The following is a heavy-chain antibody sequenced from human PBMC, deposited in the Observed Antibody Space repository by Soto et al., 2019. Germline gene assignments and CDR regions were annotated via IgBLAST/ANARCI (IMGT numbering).Heavy chain of an antibody. J-gene: IGHJ4*02. CDR1: GFTFSNAW. D-gene: IGHD2-2*01. V-gene: IGHV3-15*01. CDR3: TIDPASYCSSTSCYYDY. CDR2: IKSKTDGGTT. Sequence: EVQLVESGGGLVKPGGSLRLSCAASGFTFSNAWMSWVSQAPGKGLEWVGRIKSKTDGGTTDYAAPVKGRFTISRDDSKNTLYLQMNSLKTEDTAVYYCTIDPASYCSSTSCYYDYWGQGTLVTDSS.